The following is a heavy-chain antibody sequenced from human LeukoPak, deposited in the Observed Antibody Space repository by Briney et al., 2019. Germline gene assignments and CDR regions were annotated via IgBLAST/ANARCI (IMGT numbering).Heavy chain of an antibody. CDR2: IYPADSDT. Sequence: GESLKISCKGSGYSFTYYWIGWVRQMPGKGLEWMVIIYPADSDTRYSPSFQGQVTISADKSTSTAYLQWSSLKASDTARYYCARQDGRALYYFDYWGQGALVTVSS. CDR1: GYSFTYYW. J-gene: IGHJ4*02. D-gene: IGHD5-24*01. CDR3: ARQDGRALYYFDY. V-gene: IGHV5-51*01.